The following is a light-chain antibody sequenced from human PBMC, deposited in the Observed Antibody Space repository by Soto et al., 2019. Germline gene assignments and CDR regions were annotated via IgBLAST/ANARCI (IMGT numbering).Light chain of an antibody. CDR1: GSNIGSHT. J-gene: IGLJ2*01. V-gene: IGLV1-44*01. Sequence: QSALTQPPSASGTPGQRVTISCSGSGSNIGSHTVNWYQQLPGTAPKLLIYTDDQRPSAVPDRFSGSKSGTSASLAISGLQSEDEAGYHCVTWDDSLNGPVFGGGTKLTVL. CDR3: VTWDDSLNGPV. CDR2: TDD.